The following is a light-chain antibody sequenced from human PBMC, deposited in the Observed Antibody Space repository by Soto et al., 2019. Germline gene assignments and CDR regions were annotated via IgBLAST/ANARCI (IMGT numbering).Light chain of an antibody. CDR2: AAS. J-gene: IGKJ2*01. Sequence: EIVLTQSPGTLSLSPGERATLSCRASQSVSSGYLAWYQERRGQAPRLLIYAASSRATGIPDRFSGSGSGTDFTLTISRLEPEDFALYYCQQYGSSQLTFGQGTKVEIK. CDR1: QSVSSGY. V-gene: IGKV3-20*01. CDR3: QQYGSSQLT.